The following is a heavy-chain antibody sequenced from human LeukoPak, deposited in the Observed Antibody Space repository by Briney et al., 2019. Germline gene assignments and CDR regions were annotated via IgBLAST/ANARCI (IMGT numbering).Heavy chain of an antibody. J-gene: IGHJ4*02. D-gene: IGHD3-10*01. V-gene: IGHV3-9*01. CDR3: AKGSPLYYYGSGPNFDY. CDR1: GFLFDDYD. Sequence: GRSLRLPCAASGFLFDDYDMHWVRHAAGKGLEWVSGISWNSGSIGYADSVKGRFTISRDNAKNSLYPQMNSLRAEDTALYYCAKGSPLYYYGSGPNFDYWGQGTLVTVSS. CDR2: ISWNSGSI.